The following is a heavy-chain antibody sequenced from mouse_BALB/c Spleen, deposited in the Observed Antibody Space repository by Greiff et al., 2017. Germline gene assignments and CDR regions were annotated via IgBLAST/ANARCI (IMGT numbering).Heavy chain of an antibody. Sequence: QVQLQQPGAELVRPGASVTLSCKASGYTFTSYWINWVKQRPGQGLEWIGNIYPSDSYTNYNQKFKDKATLTVDKSSSTAYMQLSSPTSEDSAVYYCTRDNSYAMDYWGQGTSVTVSS. V-gene: IGHV1-69*02. CDR1: GYTFTSYW. CDR2: IYPSDSYT. D-gene: IGHD1-3*01. J-gene: IGHJ4*01. CDR3: TRDNSYAMDY.